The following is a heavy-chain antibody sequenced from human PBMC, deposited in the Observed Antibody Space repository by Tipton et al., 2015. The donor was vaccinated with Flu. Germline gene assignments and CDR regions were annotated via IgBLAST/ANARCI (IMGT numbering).Heavy chain of an antibody. CDR1: GAFFSSFY. Sequence: TLSLTCTVSGAFFSSFYWNWVRQPPGKGLEWIGYIYNNKYTKYNPSLKSRVTISVDTSRKQFSLQLRSVTAADTAVYYCARDPSLGMPDFFDSWGQGTLVTASS. CDR3: ARDPSLGMPDFFDS. D-gene: IGHD2-2*01. J-gene: IGHJ4*02. CDR2: IYNNKYT. V-gene: IGHV4-59*12.